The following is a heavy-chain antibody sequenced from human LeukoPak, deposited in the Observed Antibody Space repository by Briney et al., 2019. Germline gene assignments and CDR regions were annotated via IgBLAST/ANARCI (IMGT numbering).Heavy chain of an antibody. J-gene: IGHJ6*03. D-gene: IGHD3-10*01. CDR3: ARHPDYYGSGNYYYYMDV. CDR1: GYSISSGYY. Sequence: SETLSLTCAVSGYSISSGYYWGCIRQPPWKGMEWIGSIYQSGSTDYNPSLKSRVTVSVDTSKNQFSLKLSSVTAADTGVYYCARHPDYYGSGNYYYYMDVWGKGTTVTVSS. CDR2: IYQSGST. V-gene: IGHV4-38-2*01.